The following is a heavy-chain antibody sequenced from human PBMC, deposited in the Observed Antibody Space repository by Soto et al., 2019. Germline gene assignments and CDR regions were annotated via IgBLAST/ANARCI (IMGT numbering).Heavy chain of an antibody. D-gene: IGHD6-19*01. J-gene: IGHJ6*02. CDR1: GYTFTSYD. CDR2: MNPNSGNT. V-gene: IGHV1-8*01. CDR3: ARASLTHGLALYDYGMDV. Sequence: QVQLVQSGAEVKKPGASVKVSCKASGYTFTSYDINWVRQATGQGLEWMGWMNPNSGNTGYAQKFQGRVTMTRNTAIGTAYMELSSLRSEDTAVYYCARASLTHGLALYDYGMDVWGPGTTVTASS.